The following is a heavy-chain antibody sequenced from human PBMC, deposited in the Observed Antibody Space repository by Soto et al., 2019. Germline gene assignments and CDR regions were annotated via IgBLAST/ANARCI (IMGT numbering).Heavy chain of an antibody. V-gene: IGHV3-30*02. CDR1: GFTFKNFW. J-gene: IGHJ4*02. Sequence: GGSLRLSCAVSGFTFKNFWMHWVRQAPGKGLVWVAVIQYDGSKQWYADSVEGRFTISRDNSRNTVDLQMNSLRVEDTAVYYCGKDEVVVGRNIFYFDYWGQGTLVTVSS. CDR3: GKDEVVVGRNIFYFDY. D-gene: IGHD2-15*01. CDR2: IQYDGSKQ.